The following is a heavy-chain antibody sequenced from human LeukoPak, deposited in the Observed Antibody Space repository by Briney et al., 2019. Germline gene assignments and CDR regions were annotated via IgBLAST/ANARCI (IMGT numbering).Heavy chain of an antibody. CDR3: ERDVSSMFPNWIDP. J-gene: IGHJ5*02. D-gene: IGHD6-6*01. Sequence: SETLSLTCTVSGGSISSHYWSWTRQPPGKGLEWIGYIYYSGSTNYNPALKSRVSISVDTSKNQFSLKLTSVTAADTAIYYCERDVSSMFPNWIDPWGQGILVIVSS. CDR1: GGSISSHY. V-gene: IGHV4-59*11. CDR2: IYYSGST.